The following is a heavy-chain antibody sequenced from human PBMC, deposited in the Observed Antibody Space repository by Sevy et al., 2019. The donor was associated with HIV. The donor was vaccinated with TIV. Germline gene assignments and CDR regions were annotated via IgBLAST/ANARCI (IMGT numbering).Heavy chain of an antibody. V-gene: IGHV3-64D*06. J-gene: IGHJ6*02. CDR3: VKDRERITIFGVVIMGGMDV. CDR2: ISSNGGST. CDR1: GFTFSSYA. Sequence: GGSLRLSCSASGFTFSSYAMHWVRQAPGKGLEYVSAISSNGGSTYYADSVKGRFTISRDNSKNTLYLQMSSLRAEDTAEYYCVKDRERITIFGVVIMGGMDVWGQGTTVTVSS. D-gene: IGHD3-3*01.